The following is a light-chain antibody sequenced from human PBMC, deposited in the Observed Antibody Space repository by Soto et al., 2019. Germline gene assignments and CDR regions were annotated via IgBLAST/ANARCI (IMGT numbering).Light chain of an antibody. V-gene: IGKV3-11*01. J-gene: IGKJ5*01. CDR3: QQRSNWPLIT. CDR2: DAS. CDR1: QGIGDT. Sequence: EVVMWQSPATLSVSPGEGATLSCSSSQGIGDTLAWYQQKPGQAPRLLIYDASNRATGIPARFSGSGSGTDFTLTISSLEPEDFAVYYCQQRSNWPLITFGQGTRLEV.